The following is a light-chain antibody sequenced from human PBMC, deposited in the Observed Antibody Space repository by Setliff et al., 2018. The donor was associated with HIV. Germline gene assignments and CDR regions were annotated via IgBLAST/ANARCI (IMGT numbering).Light chain of an antibody. V-gene: IGLV2-14*01. CDR1: SSDVGLYNF. J-gene: IGLJ1*01. CDR2: DVT. CDR3: SSFRTSRKFV. Sequence: LTQPASVSGSPGQSITISCTGTSSDVGLYNFVSWYQQHPGKVPKLIIYDVTNRPSGISHRFSGAKSGNTASLTISGLQADDEADYYCSSFRTSRKFVFGTGTRSPS.